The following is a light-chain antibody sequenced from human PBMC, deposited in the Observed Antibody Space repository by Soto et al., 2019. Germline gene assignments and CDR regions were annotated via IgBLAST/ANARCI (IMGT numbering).Light chain of an antibody. CDR3: QVWDSSTVGVV. CDR1: NIGSKN. V-gene: IGLV3-9*01. J-gene: IGLJ2*01. CDR2: RDS. Sequence: SYELTQPLSVSVALGQTARITCGGNNIGSKNVHWYQQKPGQAPVLVIYRDSNRPSGIPERFSGSNSGNTATLAISRAQAGDEADYYCQVWDSSTVGVVFGGGTKVTVL.